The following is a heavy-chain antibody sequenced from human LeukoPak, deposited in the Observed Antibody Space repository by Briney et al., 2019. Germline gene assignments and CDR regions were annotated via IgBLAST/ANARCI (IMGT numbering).Heavy chain of an antibody. V-gene: IGHV3-11*01. CDR2: ISSSGSTI. J-gene: IGHJ6*01. Sequence: GGSLRLSCAASGFTFSDYYMSWIRQAPGKGLEWVSYISSSGSTIYYADSVKGRFTISRDNAKNSLYLQMNSLGAEDTAVYYCAREEVVVVPAAIPQNYYYYGMDVWGQGTTVTVSS. CDR1: GFTFSDYY. CDR3: AREEVVVVPAAIPQNYYYYGMDV. D-gene: IGHD2-2*02.